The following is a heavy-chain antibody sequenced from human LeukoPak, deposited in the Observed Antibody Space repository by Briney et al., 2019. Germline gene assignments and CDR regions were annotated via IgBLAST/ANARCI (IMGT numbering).Heavy chain of an antibody. J-gene: IGHJ4*02. CDR1: GGSISSYY. CDR3: ARAVAGRPHFDY. Sequence: SETLSLTCTVSGGSISSYYWSWIRQPPGKGLEWIGYIYYSGSTNYNPSLKSRVTISVDTSKNQFSLKLSSVTAADTAVYYCARAVAGRPHFDYWGQGTLVTVSS. CDR2: IYYSGST. D-gene: IGHD6-19*01. V-gene: IGHV4-59*08.